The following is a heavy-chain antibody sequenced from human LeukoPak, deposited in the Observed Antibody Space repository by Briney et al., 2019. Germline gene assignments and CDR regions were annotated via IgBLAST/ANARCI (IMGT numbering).Heavy chain of an antibody. J-gene: IGHJ4*02. D-gene: IGHD5-24*01. CDR2: IYGGGNT. Sequence: GGSLRLSCAVSGFTVSSNYMSWVRQAPGKGLEWAAVIYGGGNTYYHDSVTRRFTISRDNSKHTLYLQMSRLRAEDTATYYCARTFVSAAGYKVGYFDYWGQGTLVTVSS. V-gene: IGHV3-53*01. CDR3: ARTFVSAAGYKVGYFDY. CDR1: GFTVSSNY.